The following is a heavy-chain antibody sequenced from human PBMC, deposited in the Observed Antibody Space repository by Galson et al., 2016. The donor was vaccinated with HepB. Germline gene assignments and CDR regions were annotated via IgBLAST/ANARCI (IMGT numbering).Heavy chain of an antibody. J-gene: IGHJ4*02. D-gene: IGHD3-3*01. V-gene: IGHV3-74*01. CDR3: ARAPPLEGSDYNTQYYFDF. CDR2: INRDESST. Sequence: SLRLSCAASGFTFSSYYMHWVRPAPGKGLVWVSRINRDESSTSYADYVEGRFTISRDNSKNTLFLQMNSLRPEDTAVYYCARAPPLEGSDYNTQYYFDFWGQGTLVTVSS. CDR1: GFTFSSYY.